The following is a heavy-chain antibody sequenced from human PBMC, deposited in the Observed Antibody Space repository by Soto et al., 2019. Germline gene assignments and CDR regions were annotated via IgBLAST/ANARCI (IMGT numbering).Heavy chain of an antibody. CDR3: AKDDILTGYYYYYYYMDV. V-gene: IGHV3-30*18. CDR1: GFTFSSYG. D-gene: IGHD3-9*01. J-gene: IGHJ6*03. Sequence: VQLVESGGGVVQPGRSLRLSCAASGFTFSSYGMHWVRQAPGKGLEWVAVISYDGSNKYYADSVKGRFTISRDNSKNTLYLQMNSLRAEDTAVYYCAKDDILTGYYYYYYYMDVWGKGTTVTVSS. CDR2: ISYDGSNK.